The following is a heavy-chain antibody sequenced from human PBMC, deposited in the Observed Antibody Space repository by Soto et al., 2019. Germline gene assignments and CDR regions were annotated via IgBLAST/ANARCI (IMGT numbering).Heavy chain of an antibody. Sequence: QWLQSGGGLVQPGGSLTLSCAASGFTFGTTDMSWVRQAPGEGLEWVSTIDGSGGITYYAESVKGRFTISWDNSRNTVYLQMNRLRGDDTALYYCVKNSGWVNTWGQGALVTVSS. CDR3: VKNSGWVNT. CDR1: GFTFGTTD. D-gene: IGHD3-10*01. J-gene: IGHJ5*02. V-gene: IGHV3-23*01. CDR2: IDGSGGIT.